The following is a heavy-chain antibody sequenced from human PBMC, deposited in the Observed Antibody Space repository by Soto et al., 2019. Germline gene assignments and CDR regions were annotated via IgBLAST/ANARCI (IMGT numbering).Heavy chain of an antibody. Sequence: QAQLVESGGGVVQPGMSLRLSCAASGFSFKTYGMHWVRQAPGKGLEWVAVIWYDGSEEYYADSVKGRFIISRDNSKNLLYLQPNSLRAEDTAVYYCVKDWCDALDIWGQGTLVTVTS. D-gene: IGHD2-15*01. J-gene: IGHJ3*02. CDR2: IWYDGSEE. CDR1: GFSFKTYG. V-gene: IGHV3-33*03. CDR3: VKDWCDALDI.